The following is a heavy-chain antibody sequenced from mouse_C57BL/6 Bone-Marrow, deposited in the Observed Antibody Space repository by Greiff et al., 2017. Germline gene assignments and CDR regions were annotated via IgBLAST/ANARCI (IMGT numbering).Heavy chain of an antibody. Sequence: EVNVVESGGGLVKPGGSLTLSCAASGFTFSSYTMSWVRQTPEKRLEWVATISGGGGNTYYPDSVKGRFTISRDNAKNTLYLQMSSLRSEDTALYYCARHVVWGTGTTVTVSS. CDR1: GFTFSSYT. CDR2: ISGGGGNT. V-gene: IGHV5-9*01. J-gene: IGHJ1*03. CDR3: ARHVV.